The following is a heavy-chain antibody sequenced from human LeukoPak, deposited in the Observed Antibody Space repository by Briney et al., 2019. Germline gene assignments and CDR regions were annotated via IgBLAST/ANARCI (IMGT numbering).Heavy chain of an antibody. CDR2: ISSSSSYI. CDR1: GFTFSSYS. J-gene: IGHJ4*02. D-gene: IGHD6-13*01. V-gene: IGHV3-21*01. Sequence: GGSLRLSCAASGFTFSSYSMNWVRQAPGKGLEWVSSISSSSSYIYYADSVKGRFTISRDNAKNSLYLQMNSLRAEDTAVYFCAREAYSSSWYDYWGQGTLVTVSS. CDR3: AREAYSSSWYDY.